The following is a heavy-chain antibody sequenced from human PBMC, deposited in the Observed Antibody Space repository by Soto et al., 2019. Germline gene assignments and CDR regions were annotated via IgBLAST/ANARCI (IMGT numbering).Heavy chain of an antibody. CDR3: SRVESPDTADFSLY. V-gene: IGHV3-49*04. CDR1: RFPLDDFA. Sequence: GLSIRLSCIGSRFPLDDFAINWVRQAPGKGLEWVGLIRNQSSQETREYAAAVKGRFTISSASSNGIANLQVNSLTIADSAAYYSSRVESPDTADFSLYGGQGLPVTVSS. CDR2: IRNQSSQETR. J-gene: IGHJ4*02. D-gene: IGHD6-25*01.